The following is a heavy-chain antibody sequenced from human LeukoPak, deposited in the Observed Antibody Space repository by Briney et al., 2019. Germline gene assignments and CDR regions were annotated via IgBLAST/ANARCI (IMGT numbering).Heavy chain of an antibody. V-gene: IGHV3-64*01. D-gene: IGHD3-10*01. CDR2: ISSNGGGT. CDR1: GFIFSSYA. CDR3: ARGVTMIRGVMYFQYGMDV. Sequence: PGGSLRLSCAGSGFIFSSYAMHWVRQAPGKGLECVSGISSNGGGTYYVNSVKGRFTISRDNFKNTLYLQMGSLRPEDMAVYYCARGVTMIRGVMYFQYGMDVWGQGTTVTVSS. J-gene: IGHJ6*02.